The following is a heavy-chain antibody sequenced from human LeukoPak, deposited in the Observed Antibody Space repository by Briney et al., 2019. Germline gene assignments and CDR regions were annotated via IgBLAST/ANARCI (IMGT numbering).Heavy chain of an antibody. CDR1: GFTFSTYA. Sequence: GGSLRLSCAASGFTFSTYAMNWVHQAPGKGLEWVSVIVGNGGGIHYADSVKGRFTISRDNAKNTLYLQMNSLRAEDSAVYYCAKDRIPDGKYSIDFWGQGTPVTVSS. J-gene: IGHJ4*02. CDR3: AKDRIPDGKYSIDF. CDR2: IVGNGGGI. V-gene: IGHV3-23*01. D-gene: IGHD2/OR15-2a*01.